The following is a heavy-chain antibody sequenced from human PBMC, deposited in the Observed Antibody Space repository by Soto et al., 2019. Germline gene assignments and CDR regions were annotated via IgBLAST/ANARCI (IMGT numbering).Heavy chain of an antibody. J-gene: IGHJ6*02. D-gene: IGHD1-1*01. CDR1: GFTFSSYA. CDR2: ISYDGSNK. Sequence: GGSLSLSCAASGFTFSSYAMHWVRQAPGKGLEWVAVISYDGSNKYYADSVKGRFTISRDNSKNTLYLQMNSLRAEDTAVYYCARDRLRYNWNDFPYYYYGMDVWGQGTTVTVS. CDR3: ARDRLRYNWNDFPYYYYGMDV. V-gene: IGHV3-30-3*01.